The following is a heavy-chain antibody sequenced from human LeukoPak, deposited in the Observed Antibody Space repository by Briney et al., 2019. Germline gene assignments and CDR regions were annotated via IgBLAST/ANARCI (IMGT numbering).Heavy chain of an antibody. CDR3: ARDFVGAFDY. D-gene: IGHD1-26*01. CDR2: ISYDGSNK. Sequence: PGTSLRLSCAASGFTFSSYGMHWVRQAPGKGLEWVAIISYDGSNKYYADSVKGRFTISRDNSKNTLYLQMNSLRAEDTAVYYCARDFVGAFDYWGQGTLVAVSS. CDR1: GFTFSSYG. V-gene: IGHV3-30*03. J-gene: IGHJ4*02.